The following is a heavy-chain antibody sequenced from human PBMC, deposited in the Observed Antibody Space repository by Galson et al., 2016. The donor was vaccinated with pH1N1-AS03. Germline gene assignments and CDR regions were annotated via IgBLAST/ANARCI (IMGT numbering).Heavy chain of an antibody. CDR2: INNEGTST. CDR1: GFTFTTYW. V-gene: IGHV3-74*01. Sequence: SLRLSCAASGFTFTTYWMHWVRQAPGGGLVWVSSINNEGTSTRGTDSVKGRFFISRDNAKNTLYLQMNSLRTEDTAVYYCANREKAATGPFDYWGQGTLVTVSS. J-gene: IGHJ4*02. D-gene: IGHD6-13*01. CDR3: ANREKAATGPFDY.